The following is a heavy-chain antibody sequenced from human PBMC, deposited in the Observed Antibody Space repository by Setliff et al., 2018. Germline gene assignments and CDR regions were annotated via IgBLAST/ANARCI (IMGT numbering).Heavy chain of an antibody. V-gene: IGHV7-4-1*02. J-gene: IGHJ3*02. CDR3: ARDLWFLDYDSGSGAFDI. CDR2: IDTNTGNP. D-gene: IGHD3-22*01. CDR1: GYTFTRYA. Sequence: GASVKVSCKASGYTFTRYAMNWVRQVPGQGLEWMGWIDTNTGNPTYAQDFTGRFVFSLDTSVSTAYLQISSLKAEATAVYYCARDLWFLDYDSGSGAFDIWGQGTMVTVSS.